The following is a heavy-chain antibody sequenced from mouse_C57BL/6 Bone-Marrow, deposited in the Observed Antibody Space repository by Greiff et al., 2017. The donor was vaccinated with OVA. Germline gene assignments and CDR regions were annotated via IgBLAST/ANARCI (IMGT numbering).Heavy chain of an antibody. J-gene: IGHJ4*01. D-gene: IGHD4-1*01. CDR2: IYPGDGDT. V-gene: IGHV1-82*01. Sequence: VKLMESGPELVKPGASVKISCKASGYAFSSSWMNWVKQRPGKGLEWIGRIYPGDGDTNYNGKFKGQATMTADKSSITAYMHLSSLTSEDSAVYFCARRGLTGYAMDYWGQGTSVTVSS. CDR1: GYAFSSSW. CDR3: ARRGLTGYAMDY.